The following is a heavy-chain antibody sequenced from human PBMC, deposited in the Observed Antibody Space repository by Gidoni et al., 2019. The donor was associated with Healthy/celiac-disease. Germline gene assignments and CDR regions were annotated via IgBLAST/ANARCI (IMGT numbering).Heavy chain of an antibody. V-gene: IGHV3-21*01. CDR2: ISSSSSYI. D-gene: IGHD4-17*01. CDR1: GFTFSSYS. J-gene: IGHJ4*02. Sequence: EVQLVESGGGLVKPGGSLRLSCAASGFTFSSYSMNWVRQAPGKGLGWVSSISSSSSYIYYADSVKGRFTISRDNAKNSLYLQMNSLRAEDTAVYYCARGSRSRYGDKSNYFDYWGQGTLVTVSS. CDR3: ARGSRSRYGDKSNYFDY.